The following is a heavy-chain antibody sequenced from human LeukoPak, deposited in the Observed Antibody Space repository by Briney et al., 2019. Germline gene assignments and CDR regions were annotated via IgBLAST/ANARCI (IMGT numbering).Heavy chain of an antibody. CDR1: GFTFSATN. CDR2: ISSGGSTI. V-gene: IGHV3-11*01. J-gene: IGHJ6*02. Sequence: NAGGPLSLSCQALGFTFSATNITWFRKAQGKGWRWFPSISSGGSTIYYADSVKGRFTISRDNAKNSLYLQMNSLRAEDTAVYYCARADVVVVAATLYYYGMDVWGQGTTVTVSS. CDR3: ARADVVVVAATLYYYGMDV. D-gene: IGHD2-15*01.